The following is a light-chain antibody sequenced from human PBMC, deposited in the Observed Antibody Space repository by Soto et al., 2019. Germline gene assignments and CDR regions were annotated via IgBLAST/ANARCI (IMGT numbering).Light chain of an antibody. CDR1: QSISPW. Sequence: DIQMTQSPSTLTASVGDRVTIACRASQSISPWLAWYQQKPGKAPRLLIFGASSLEGGVPSRFSGSVYGTEFTLTISSLQPDDFATYYCQQYSSSVTFGQGTKVEIK. CDR2: GAS. V-gene: IGKV1-5*01. J-gene: IGKJ1*01. CDR3: QQYSSSVT.